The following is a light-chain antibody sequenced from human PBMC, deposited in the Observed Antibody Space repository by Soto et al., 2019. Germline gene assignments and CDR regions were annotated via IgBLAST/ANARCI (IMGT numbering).Light chain of an antibody. Sequence: ILMAQSPATVSVSPWERATLSCRASRGISSNLAWYQQKPGQAPRLLIYDASTRATGIPARFSGSGSGTEFTLTISSLQSEDFAVYYCQQYNNWPPWTFCQGTKVDIK. CDR2: DAS. CDR3: QQYNNWPPWT. CDR1: RGISSN. J-gene: IGKJ1*01. V-gene: IGKV3-15*01.